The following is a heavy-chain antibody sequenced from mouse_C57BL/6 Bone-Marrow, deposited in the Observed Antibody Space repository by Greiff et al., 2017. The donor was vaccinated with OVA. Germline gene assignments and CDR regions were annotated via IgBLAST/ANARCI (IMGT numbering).Heavy chain of an antibody. CDR2: INYDGSST. J-gene: IGHJ4*01. D-gene: IGHD2-1*01. V-gene: IGHV5-16*01. CDR1: GFTFSDYY. CDR3: ARDGNYDYAMEY. Sequence: EVKLMESEGGLVQPGSSMKLSCTASGFTFSDYYMAWVRQVPEKGLEWVANINYDGSSTYYLDSLKSRFIISRDNAKNILYLQMSSLKSEDTATYYCARDGNYDYAMEYWGQGATVTV.